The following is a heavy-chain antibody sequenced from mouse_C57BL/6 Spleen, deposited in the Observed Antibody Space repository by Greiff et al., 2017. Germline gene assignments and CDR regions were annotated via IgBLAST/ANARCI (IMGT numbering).Heavy chain of an antibody. J-gene: IGHJ3*01. V-gene: IGHV5-16*01. CDR1: GFTFSDYY. CDR3: ARGGAYYSNYGPAWFAY. Sequence: VQLKESEGGLVQPGSSMKLSCTASGFTFSDYYMAWVRQVPEKGLEWVANINYDGSSTYYLDSLKSRFIISRDNAKNILYLQMSSLKSEDTATYYCARGGAYYSNYGPAWFAYWSQGTLVTVSA. D-gene: IGHD2-5*01. CDR2: INYDGSST.